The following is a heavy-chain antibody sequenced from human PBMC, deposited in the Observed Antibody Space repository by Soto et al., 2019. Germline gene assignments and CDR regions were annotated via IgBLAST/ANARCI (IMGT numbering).Heavy chain of an antibody. D-gene: IGHD6-19*01. J-gene: IGHJ5*02. V-gene: IGHV1-46*01. CDR3: ARVRPYSSGWWHVGGFDP. CDR2: INPSGGST. Sequence: ASVKVSCKASGYTFTSYYMHLVRHAPGQGLEWMGIINPSGGSTSYAQKFQGRVTMTRDTSTSTVYMELSSLRSEDTAVYYCARVRPYSSGWWHVGGFDPWGQGTLVTVSS. CDR1: GYTFTSYY.